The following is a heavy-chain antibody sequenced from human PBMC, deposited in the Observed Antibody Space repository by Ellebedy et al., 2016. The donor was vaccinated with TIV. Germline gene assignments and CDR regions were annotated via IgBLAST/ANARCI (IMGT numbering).Heavy chain of an antibody. CDR3: AKESRDGNNYFFDY. Sequence: GESLKISXAASGFTFSRYGMHWVRQDPGKGLEWVAVISYDGSSKDYADSAKGRFSISRDNSQNKLLLQMNSLRAEDTAVYYCAKESRDGNNYFFDYWGQGTLVTVSS. CDR2: ISYDGSSK. V-gene: IGHV3-30*18. D-gene: IGHD5-24*01. J-gene: IGHJ4*02. CDR1: GFTFSRYG.